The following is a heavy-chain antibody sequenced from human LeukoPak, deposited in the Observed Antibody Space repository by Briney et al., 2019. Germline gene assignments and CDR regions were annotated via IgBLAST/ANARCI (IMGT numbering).Heavy chain of an antibody. CDR1: GYTFTSYD. V-gene: IGHV1-8*01. Sequence: GASVKVSCTASGYTFTSYDINWVRQATGQGLEWMGWMNPNSGNTGYAQKFQGRVTMTRNTSISTAYMELSSLRSEDTAVYYCARGRYDSSGSPLTGWFDPWGQGTLVTVSS. J-gene: IGHJ5*02. CDR2: MNPNSGNT. D-gene: IGHD3-22*01. CDR3: ARGRYDSSGSPLTGWFDP.